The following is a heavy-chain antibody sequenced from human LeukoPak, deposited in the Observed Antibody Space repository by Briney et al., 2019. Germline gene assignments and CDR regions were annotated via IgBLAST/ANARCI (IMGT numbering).Heavy chain of an antibody. Sequence: SETLSLTCTVSGGSINNYYWSWIRQPPGKGLEWIGYIYYRGSTNYNPSLKSRVTFSVDTSKNQFSLKLSSVTAADTAVYYCARGRGYYDSSGYSPAPFDYWGQGTLVTVSS. V-gene: IGHV4-59*01. J-gene: IGHJ4*02. CDR2: IYYRGST. CDR1: GGSINNYY. D-gene: IGHD3-22*01. CDR3: ARGRGYYDSSGYSPAPFDY.